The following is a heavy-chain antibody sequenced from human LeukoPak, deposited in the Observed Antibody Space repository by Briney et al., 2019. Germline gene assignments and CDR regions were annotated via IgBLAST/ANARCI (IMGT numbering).Heavy chain of an antibody. D-gene: IGHD7-27*01. CDR2: ISYDGSNK. CDR3: ARPLTTGESRGYFDY. Sequence: GRSLRLSCAASGFTFNNFAMHWVRQAPGKGLGWVAVISYDGSNKYCADSVKGRFTIYRDNSKHTLYLQRNSLRADDTAVYYCARPLTTGESRGYFDYWSQGTLVTVSS. J-gene: IGHJ4*02. V-gene: IGHV3-30-3*01. CDR1: GFTFNNFA.